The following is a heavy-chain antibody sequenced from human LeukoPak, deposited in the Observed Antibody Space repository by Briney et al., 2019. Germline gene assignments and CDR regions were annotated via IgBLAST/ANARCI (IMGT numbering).Heavy chain of an antibody. Sequence: GESLKISCKGSGYSFTNHWIVWVRQLPGKGPEWMGIIYPGDSDTRYRPSFQGQVTISADKSSSTAYLQWSTLQASDTATYYCARFGGSGGWYGPEDYWGQGTLVTVSS. CDR1: GYSFTNHW. J-gene: IGHJ4*02. V-gene: IGHV5-51*01. D-gene: IGHD6-19*01. CDR2: IYPGDSDT. CDR3: ARFGGSGGWYGPEDY.